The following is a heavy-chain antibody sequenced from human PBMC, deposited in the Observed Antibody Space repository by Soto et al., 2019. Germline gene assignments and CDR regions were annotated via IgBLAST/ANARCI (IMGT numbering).Heavy chain of an antibody. CDR2: FIPVYRTL. CDR1: GGSFGNSA. D-gene: IGHD3-3*01. Sequence: SVKVSCKASGGSFGNSAINWVRQTPGQGLEWLGGFIPVYRTLNYAQKFQGRVTITADESTGTAYMTLSSLASDDTAVYYCATGVIWIGYFTVDSWGQGTRVTV. J-gene: IGHJ4*02. CDR3: ATGVIWIGYFTVDS. V-gene: IGHV1-69*13.